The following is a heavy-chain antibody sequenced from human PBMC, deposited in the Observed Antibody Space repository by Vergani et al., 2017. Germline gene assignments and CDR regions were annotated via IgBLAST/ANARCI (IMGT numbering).Heavy chain of an antibody. V-gene: IGHV1-69*01. CDR3: ARDNVTAMVPYKTHWFDP. Sequence: QVKLVQSGAEVKKPGSSVKVSCKASGGTFSSYAISWVRQAPGPGSEWMGGIITIFGTANYAQKFQGSVTTTADESTSTAYMELISLRSEDTAVYYCARDNVTAMVPYKTHWFDPWGQGTLVTVSS. CDR1: GGTFSSYA. J-gene: IGHJ5*02. CDR2: IITIFGTA. D-gene: IGHD5-18*01.